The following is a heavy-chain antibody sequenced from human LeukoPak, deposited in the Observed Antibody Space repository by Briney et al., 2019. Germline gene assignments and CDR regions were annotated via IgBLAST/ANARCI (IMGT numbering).Heavy chain of an antibody. Sequence: ASVKVSCKASGGTFSSYAISWVRQAPGQGLEWMGRIIPILGIANYAQKFQGRVTITADKSTSTAYMELSSVTAADTAVYYCARIGYSSSWSGGNWFDPWGQGTLVAVSS. CDR1: GGTFSSYA. V-gene: IGHV1-69*04. D-gene: IGHD6-13*01. CDR2: IIPILGIA. J-gene: IGHJ5*02. CDR3: ARIGYSSSWSGGNWFDP.